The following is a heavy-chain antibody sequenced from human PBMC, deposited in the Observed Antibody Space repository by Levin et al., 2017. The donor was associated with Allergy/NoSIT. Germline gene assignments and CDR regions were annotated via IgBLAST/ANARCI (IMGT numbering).Heavy chain of an antibody. CDR2: ISYDGSNK. D-gene: IGHD3-3*01. J-gene: IGHJ6*02. Sequence: GGSLRLSCAASGFTFSSYGMHWVRQAPGKGLEWVAVISYDGSNKYYADSVKGRFTISRDNSKNTLYLQMNSLRAEDTAVYYCAKGGGVGYYDFWSGYGGMDVWGQGTTVTVSS. CDR3: AKGGGVGYYDFWSGYGGMDV. CDR1: GFTFSSYG. V-gene: IGHV3-30*18.